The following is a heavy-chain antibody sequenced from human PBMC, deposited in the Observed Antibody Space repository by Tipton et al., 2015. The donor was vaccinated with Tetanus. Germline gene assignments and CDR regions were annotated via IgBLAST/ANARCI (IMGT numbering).Heavy chain of an antibody. CDR1: GFSFSGYW. J-gene: IGHJ4*02. D-gene: IGHD1-1*01. V-gene: IGHV3-7*01. CDR3: ARDWNYSFDY. CDR2: IMQDGSEK. Sequence: SLRLSCAASGFSFSGYWMTWVRQAPGKGLEWVANIMQDGSEKYYVDSVKGRFTISRDNAKKSLYLQMNSLRAEDTAVYYCARDWNYSFDYWGQGTLVTVSS.